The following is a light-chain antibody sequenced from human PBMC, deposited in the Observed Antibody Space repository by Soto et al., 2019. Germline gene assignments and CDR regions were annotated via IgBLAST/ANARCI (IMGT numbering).Light chain of an antibody. CDR2: KAS. V-gene: IGKV1-5*03. Sequence: DNQMTQSPSTQTASVGDRVTITFRASQSISSWLAWYQQKPGKAPKLLIYKASSLESGVPSRFSGSGSGTEFTLTISSVQPDDFATYYCQQYKSYPLTFGGGTKVDIK. CDR3: QQYKSYPLT. CDR1: QSISSW. J-gene: IGKJ4*01.